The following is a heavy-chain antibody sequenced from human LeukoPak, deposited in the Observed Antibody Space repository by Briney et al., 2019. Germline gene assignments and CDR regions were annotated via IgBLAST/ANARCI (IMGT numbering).Heavy chain of an antibody. V-gene: IGHV1-69*04. J-gene: IGHJ4*02. CDR1: GGTFSSYA. CDR3: ARDYYYDSSGIFDY. CDR2: IIPILGIA. D-gene: IGHD3-22*01. Sequence: VASVKVSCTASGGTFSSYAISWVRQAPGQGLEWVGRIIPILGIANYAQKFQGRVTITADKSTSTAYMELSSLRSEDTAVYYCARDYYYDSSGIFDYWGQGTLVTASS.